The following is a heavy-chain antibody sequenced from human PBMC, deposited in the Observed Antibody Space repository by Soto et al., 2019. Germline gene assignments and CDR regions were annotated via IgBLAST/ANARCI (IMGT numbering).Heavy chain of an antibody. CDR2: ISHDGGGT. J-gene: IGHJ4*02. D-gene: IGHD3-3*01. CDR1: GFTFSNYW. Sequence: GGSLRLSCAASGFTFSNYWMHWVRQVPGRGLVWVSRISHDGGGTSYADSVKGRFTISRDNAKNTVYLQMNSLRAEDSAVYYCARSNYDFWSGYQYYFDYWGQGTLVTVSS. CDR3: ARSNYDFWSGYQYYFDY. V-gene: IGHV3-74*01.